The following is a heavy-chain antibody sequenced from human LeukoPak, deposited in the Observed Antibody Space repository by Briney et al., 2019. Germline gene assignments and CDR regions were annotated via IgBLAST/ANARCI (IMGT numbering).Heavy chain of an antibody. CDR2: ISYDGSNK. Sequence: GGSLRLSCEASGFTFSSYGMHWVRQAPGKGLEWVAVISYDGSNKYYADSVKGRFTISRDNSKNTLYLQMNSLRAEDTAVYYCAKEHYDSSGYYDYWGQGTLVTVSS. CDR3: AKEHYDSSGYYDY. J-gene: IGHJ4*02. V-gene: IGHV3-30*18. D-gene: IGHD3-22*01. CDR1: GFTFSSYG.